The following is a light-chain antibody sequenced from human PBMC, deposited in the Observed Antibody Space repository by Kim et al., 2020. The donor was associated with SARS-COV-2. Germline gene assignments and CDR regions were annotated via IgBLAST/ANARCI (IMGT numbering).Light chain of an antibody. J-gene: IGKJ4*01. CDR1: QDISNY. V-gene: IGKV1-33*01. CDR3: QQYDNLPPLT. CDR2: DAS. Sequence: SVGDRVTITCQASQDISNYLNWYQQKPGKAPKLLIYDASNLETGVPSRFSGSGSGTYFTFTISSLQPEDIATYYCQQYDNLPPLTFGGGTKVEIK.